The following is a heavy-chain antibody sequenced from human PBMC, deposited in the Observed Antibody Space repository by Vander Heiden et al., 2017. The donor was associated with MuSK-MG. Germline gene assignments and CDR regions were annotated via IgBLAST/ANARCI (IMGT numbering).Heavy chain of an antibody. CDR3: ARDDGAAQSAAGTVWFDP. CDR1: VYPFLGHP. V-gene: IGHV1-69*01. D-gene: IGHD6-13*01. CDR2: IIPIFGTA. J-gene: IGHJ5*02. Sequence: VPLVQSGAEVQKPASALKVACKASVYPFLGHPVRSVRQAPRHGLEWMGGIIPIFGTATYAQKFQGRVTITADESTSTAYMELSSLRSEDTAVYDCARDDGAAQSAAGTVWFDPWGQGTLVTVSS.